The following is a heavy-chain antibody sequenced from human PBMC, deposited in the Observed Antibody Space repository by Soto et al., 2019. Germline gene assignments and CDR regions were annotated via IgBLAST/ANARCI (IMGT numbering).Heavy chain of an antibody. D-gene: IGHD1-1*01. CDR1: GFTFSSYA. Sequence: QVQLVESGGGVVQPGRSLRLSCAASGFTFSSYAMHWVRQAPGKGLEWVAVISYDGSNKYYADSVKGRFTISRDNSKNTLYLQMNSLRAEDTAVYYCARQLERGDLPEGFDYWGQGTLATVSS. J-gene: IGHJ4*02. CDR2: ISYDGSNK. CDR3: ARQLERGDLPEGFDY. V-gene: IGHV3-30-3*01.